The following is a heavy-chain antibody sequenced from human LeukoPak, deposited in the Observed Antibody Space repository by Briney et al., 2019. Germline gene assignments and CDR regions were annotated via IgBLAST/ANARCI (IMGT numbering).Heavy chain of an antibody. CDR2: IYSGGST. Sequence: PGGSLRLSCAASGFTVSSNYMSWVRQAPGKGLEWVSVIYSGGSTYYADSVKGRFTISRDNSKNTLYLQMNSLRAEDTAVYYCARAEYDYVWGSYRYNYFDYWGQGTLVTVSS. V-gene: IGHV3-53*05. CDR3: ARAEYDYVWGSYRYNYFDY. CDR1: GFTVSSNY. J-gene: IGHJ4*02. D-gene: IGHD3-16*02.